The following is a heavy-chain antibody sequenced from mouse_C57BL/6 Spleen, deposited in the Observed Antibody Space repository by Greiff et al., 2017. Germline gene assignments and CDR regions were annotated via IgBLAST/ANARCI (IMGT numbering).Heavy chain of an antibody. CDR2: IYPRSGNT. Sequence: VQLQQSGAELARPGASVKLSCKASGYTFTSYGISWVKQRTGQGLEWIGEIYPRSGNTYYNEKFKGKATLTADKSSSTAYMELRSLTSEDSAVYFCASFITTVKGYYAMDYWGQGTSVTVSS. CDR3: ASFITTVKGYYAMDY. J-gene: IGHJ4*01. V-gene: IGHV1-81*01. CDR1: GYTFTSYG. D-gene: IGHD1-1*01.